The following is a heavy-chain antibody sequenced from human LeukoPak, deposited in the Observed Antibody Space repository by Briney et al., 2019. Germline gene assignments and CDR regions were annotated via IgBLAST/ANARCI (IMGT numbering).Heavy chain of an antibody. D-gene: IGHD6-13*01. CDR3: ARGYSYGMDV. Sequence: GRSLRLSCAASGFTFSSYAMHWVRQAPGKGLEWVAVISYDGSNKYYADSVKGRFTISRDNAKKSLYLQMNSLRAEDTAVYYCARGYSYGMDVWGQGTTVTVSS. V-gene: IGHV3-30*04. J-gene: IGHJ6*02. CDR2: ISYDGSNK. CDR1: GFTFSSYA.